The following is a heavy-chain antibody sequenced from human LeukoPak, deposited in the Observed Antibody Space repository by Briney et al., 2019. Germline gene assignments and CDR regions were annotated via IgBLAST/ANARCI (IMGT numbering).Heavy chain of an antibody. CDR1: GYTFNSYG. D-gene: IGHD2-2*01. CDR2: ISADNGNT. V-gene: IGHV1-18*01. J-gene: IGHJ6*02. Sequence: ASVKVSCKASGYTFNSYGINWVRQAPGQGLEWMGWISADNGNTNYAEKLQGRVTMTTDTSTSTAYMELRSLRSDDTAVYYCARFRCSSTSCYGRYYGMDVWGQGTTVTVSS. CDR3: ARFRCSSTSCYGRYYGMDV.